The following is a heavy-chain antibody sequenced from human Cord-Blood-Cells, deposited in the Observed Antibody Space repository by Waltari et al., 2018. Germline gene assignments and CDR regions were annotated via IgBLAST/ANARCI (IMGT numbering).Heavy chain of an antibody. J-gene: IGHJ4*02. D-gene: IGHD2-8*01. Sequence: QVQLVEYGGGVVQPGRSLRLSCAASGFTFSSYGMHWVRQAPGKGLEWVAVIWYDGSNKCYADSVKGRFTISRDNSKNTLYLQMNSLRAEDTAVYYCASGLQKWFDYWGQGTLVTVSS. CDR2: IWYDGSNK. CDR3: ASGLQKWFDY. V-gene: IGHV3-33*01. CDR1: GFTFSSYG.